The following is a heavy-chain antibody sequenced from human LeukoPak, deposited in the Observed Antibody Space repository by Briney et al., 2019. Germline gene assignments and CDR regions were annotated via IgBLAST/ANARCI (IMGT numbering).Heavy chain of an antibody. CDR2: IKSKTDGGTT. D-gene: IGHD6-13*01. V-gene: IGHV3-15*01. CDR3: TTDQGAAAGMSGSFDY. Sequence: GGSLRLSCAASGFTFSNAWMSWVRQAPGKGLEWVGRIKSKTDGGTTGYAAPVKGRFTISRDDSKNTLYLQMNSLKTEDTAVYYCTTDQGAAAGMSGSFDYWGQGTLVTVSS. J-gene: IGHJ4*02. CDR1: GFTFSNAW.